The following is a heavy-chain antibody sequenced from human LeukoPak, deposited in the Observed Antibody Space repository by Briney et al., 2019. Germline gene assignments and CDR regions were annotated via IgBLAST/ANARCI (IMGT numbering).Heavy chain of an antibody. J-gene: IGHJ6*03. Sequence: GGSLRLSCAASGFSFSDYHMNWVRQAPGKGLEWVSSISSRSRYIYYADSVKGRFTTSRDNTKNSLYLQTNNLRAEDTGVYYCARDSAIVVLAYMDVWGKGTTVTVSS. CDR1: GFSFSDYH. CDR2: ISSRSRYI. D-gene: IGHD2-15*01. CDR3: ARDSAIVVLAYMDV. V-gene: IGHV3-21*01.